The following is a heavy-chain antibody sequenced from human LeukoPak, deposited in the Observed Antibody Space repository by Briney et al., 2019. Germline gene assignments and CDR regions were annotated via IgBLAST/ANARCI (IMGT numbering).Heavy chain of an antibody. J-gene: IGHJ4*02. Sequence: ASVKVSCKASGYTFTGYYMHWVRQAPGQGLEWMGWINPNSGGTNYAQKFQGRVTMTRDTSITTAYLQWSSLKSSDTAIYYCARSFRGSGWYIDYWGQGTLVTVSS. D-gene: IGHD6-13*01. CDR2: INPNSGGT. CDR3: ARSFRGSGWYIDY. V-gene: IGHV1-2*02. CDR1: GYTFTGYY.